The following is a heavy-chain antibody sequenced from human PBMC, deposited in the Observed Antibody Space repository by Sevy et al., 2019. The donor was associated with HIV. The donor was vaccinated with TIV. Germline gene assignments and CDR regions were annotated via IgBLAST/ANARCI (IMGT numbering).Heavy chain of an antibody. Sequence: GESLKISCKGSGYSFTSYWIGWVRQMPGKGLEWMGIIYPGDSDTRYSPSFQGQVTISADKSISTAYLQWSSLKASDTAMYYCARCLRFGELFRNAAFDIWGQGTMVTVS. V-gene: IGHV5-51*01. D-gene: IGHD3-10*01. CDR2: IYPGDSDT. J-gene: IGHJ3*02. CDR1: GYSFTSYW. CDR3: ARCLRFGELFRNAAFDI.